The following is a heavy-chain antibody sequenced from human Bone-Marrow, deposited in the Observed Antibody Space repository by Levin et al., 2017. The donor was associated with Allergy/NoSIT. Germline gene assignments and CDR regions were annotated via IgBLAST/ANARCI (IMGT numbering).Heavy chain of an antibody. CDR3: AKDAYTCSGGSCYFFDY. D-gene: IGHD2-15*01. V-gene: IGHV3-30*18. Sequence: GGSLRLSCAVSGFTFSNYAMHWVRQAPGRGLEWVAFISLDGNTQYYADSVKGRFTVSRDNSNNTLHLHMNSLRVEDTAIYFCAKDAYTCSGGSCYFFDYWGQGGLVTVSS. J-gene: IGHJ4*02. CDR1: GFTFSNYA. CDR2: ISLDGNTQ.